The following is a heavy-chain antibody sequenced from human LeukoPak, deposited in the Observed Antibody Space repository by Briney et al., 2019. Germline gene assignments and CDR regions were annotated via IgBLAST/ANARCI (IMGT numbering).Heavy chain of an antibody. CDR3: ARVMGDYYDSSGYYRRSDVFDI. J-gene: IGHJ3*02. CDR1: GGSISSSGYC. D-gene: IGHD3-22*01. V-gene: IGHV4-39*07. CDR2: IDYSGNT. Sequence: SETLSLTCTVSGGSISSSGYCWGWIRQPPGKGLEWIGSIDYSGNTNYNPSLKSRVTISVDTSKNQFSLKLSSVTAADTAVYYCARVMGDYYDSSGYYRRSDVFDIWGQGTMLIVSS.